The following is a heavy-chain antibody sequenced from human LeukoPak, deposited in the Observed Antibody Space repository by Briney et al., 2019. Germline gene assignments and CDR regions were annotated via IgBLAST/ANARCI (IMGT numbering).Heavy chain of an antibody. Sequence: GGSLRLSCATSGFTFSSYAMSWVRQAPGKGLEWVSVVSGTGSHTYYADSVKGRFTISRDNSKNTVYLQMNSLRAEDTALYYRAKRGYSSNWFNFDPWGQGTLVTVSS. CDR3: AKRGYSSNWFNFDP. J-gene: IGHJ5*02. V-gene: IGHV3-23*01. D-gene: IGHD6-13*01. CDR1: GFTFSSYA. CDR2: VSGTGSHT.